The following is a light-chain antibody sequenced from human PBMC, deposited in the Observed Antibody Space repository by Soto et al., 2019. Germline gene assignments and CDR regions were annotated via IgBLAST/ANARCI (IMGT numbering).Light chain of an antibody. CDR2: AAS. J-gene: IGKJ3*01. CDR3: QKYNSALT. V-gene: IGKV1-27*01. Sequence: DIQMTQSPSSLSASVGDRVTITCRASQGISNYLAWDQQKPGKVPKLLIYAASTLQSGVPSRFSGSGSGTDFTLTISSLQPEDVATYYCQKYNSALTFGPGTKVDIK. CDR1: QGISNY.